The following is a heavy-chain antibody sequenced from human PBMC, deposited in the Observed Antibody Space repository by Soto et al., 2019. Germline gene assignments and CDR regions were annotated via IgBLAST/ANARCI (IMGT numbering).Heavy chain of an antibody. J-gene: IGHJ4*02. V-gene: IGHV3-48*03. Sequence: VGSLRLSCAASGFTFSSYEMKWVRQAPGKGLEWVSYISSRGSTIYYADSVKGRFTISRDNAKNSLYLQMNSLRAEDTAVYFCARIVVDSGYFDYWGQGTLVTVSS. CDR2: ISSRGSTI. CDR1: GFTFSSYE. CDR3: ARIVVDSGYFDY. D-gene: IGHD1-26*01.